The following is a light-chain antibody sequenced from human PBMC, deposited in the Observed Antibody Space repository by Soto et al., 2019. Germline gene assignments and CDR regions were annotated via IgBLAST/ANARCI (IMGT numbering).Light chain of an antibody. CDR3: QQYNKWPPM. CDR1: QSVSSN. V-gene: IGKV3-15*01. J-gene: IGKJ1*01. Sequence: EIVMTQSPATLSVSPGERATLSCRASQSVSSNLAWYQQKPGQAPRLLIYGASTGATGIPARFSGSGSGTEFTLTISSLQSEDFAVYYCQQYNKWPPMFGQGTKVDI. CDR2: GAS.